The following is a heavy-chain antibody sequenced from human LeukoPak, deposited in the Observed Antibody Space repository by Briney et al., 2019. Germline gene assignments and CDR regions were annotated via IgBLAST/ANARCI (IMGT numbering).Heavy chain of an antibody. D-gene: IGHD2-15*01. V-gene: IGHV4-4*07. Sequence: SETLSLTWSVSDDSITMYYWSWIRQPAGGGLEWIGRISTIGITNYNPSLISRVTISIDTSKNQFSLKLSSVTAADTAVYYCARDGCGASCFHYYYYYMDVWGKGTTVTISS. CDR3: ARDGCGASCFHYYYYYMDV. J-gene: IGHJ6*03. CDR1: DDSITMYY. CDR2: ISTIGIT.